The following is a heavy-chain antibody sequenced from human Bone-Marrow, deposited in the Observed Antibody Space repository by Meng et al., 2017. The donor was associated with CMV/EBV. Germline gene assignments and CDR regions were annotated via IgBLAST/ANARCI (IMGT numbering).Heavy chain of an antibody. J-gene: IGHJ4*02. D-gene: IGHD5-24*01. Sequence: LETLCIPCTVSDGSISSSSYYWGWIRRPPGQGLEWIGSIYYSGSTYYNPSLKSRVSISVDTSKNQFSLKLSSVTAADTAVYYCARRGVEVNFDYWGQGTLVTVSS. CDR2: IYYSGST. CDR3: ARRGVEVNFDY. V-gene: IGHV4-39*01. CDR1: DGSISSSSYY.